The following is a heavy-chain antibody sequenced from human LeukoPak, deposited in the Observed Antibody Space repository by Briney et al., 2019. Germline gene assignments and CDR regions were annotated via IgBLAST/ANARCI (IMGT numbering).Heavy chain of an antibody. CDR2: VYYSGRT. CDR1: GGSISSYY. D-gene: IGHD1-26*01. CDR3: ARTFSESYYYYGMDV. Sequence: PSETLSLTCTVSGGSISSYYWSWIRQPPGKGLEWIGYVYYSGRTNYNPSLKSRVTIPVDTSKNQFSLKLSSVTAADTAVYYCARTFSESYYYYGMDVWGQGTTVTVSS. V-gene: IGHV4-59*01. J-gene: IGHJ6*02.